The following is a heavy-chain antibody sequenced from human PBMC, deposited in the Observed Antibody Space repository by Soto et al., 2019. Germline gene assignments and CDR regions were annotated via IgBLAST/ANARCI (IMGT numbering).Heavy chain of an antibody. Sequence: ESGGGVVQPGRSLRLSCAASGFTFSSYAMHWVRQAPGKGLEWVAVISYDGSNKYYADSVKGRFTISRDNSKNTLYLQMNSLRAEDTAVYYCARDGDGEMAYYFDYWGQGTLVTVSS. CDR3: ARDGDGEMAYYFDY. D-gene: IGHD7-27*01. J-gene: IGHJ4*02. CDR2: ISYDGSNK. CDR1: GFTFSSYA. V-gene: IGHV3-30-3*01.